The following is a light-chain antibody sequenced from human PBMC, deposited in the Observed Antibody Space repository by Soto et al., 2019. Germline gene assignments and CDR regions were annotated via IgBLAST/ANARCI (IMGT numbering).Light chain of an antibody. CDR2: GNT. CDR1: SSNIGSGYD. Sequence: QSVLTQPPSVSGPPGQRVTISCTGSSSNIGSGYDVHWYQQLPGTAPKLLIYGNTNRPSGVPDRFSGSKSGTSASLAITGLQAEDEADYYCQSYDSSLSDWVFGGGTKVTVL. CDR3: QSYDSSLSDWV. V-gene: IGLV1-40*01. J-gene: IGLJ3*02.